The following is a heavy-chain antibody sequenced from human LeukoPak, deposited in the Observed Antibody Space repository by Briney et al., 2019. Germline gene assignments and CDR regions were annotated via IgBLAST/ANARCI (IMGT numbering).Heavy chain of an antibody. CDR1: GFTFSTYA. D-gene: IGHD3-9*01. V-gene: IGHV3-64*01. Sequence: GGSLRLSCAASGFTFSTYAMHWVRQAPGKGLEYVSGISSNGGRTYHANSVKGRFTISRDNSKNTLYLQMGSLRAEDVAVYYCARDSTILTGYMYFDHWGQGTLVTVSS. CDR2: ISSNGGRT. J-gene: IGHJ4*02. CDR3: ARDSTILTGYMYFDH.